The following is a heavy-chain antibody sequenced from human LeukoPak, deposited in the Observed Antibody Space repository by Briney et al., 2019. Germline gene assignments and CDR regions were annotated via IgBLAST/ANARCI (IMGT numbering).Heavy chain of an antibody. D-gene: IGHD1-26*01. V-gene: IGHV4-59*01. J-gene: IGHJ5*02. CDR1: GGSFSSYY. Sequence: PSETLSLTCAVYGGSFSSYYWSWIRQPPGKGLEWIGYIYYSGSTNYNPSLKSRVTISVDTSKNQFSLKLSSVTAADTAVYYCARDGMRSFDPWGQGTLVTVSS. CDR3: ARDGMRSFDP. CDR2: IYYSGST.